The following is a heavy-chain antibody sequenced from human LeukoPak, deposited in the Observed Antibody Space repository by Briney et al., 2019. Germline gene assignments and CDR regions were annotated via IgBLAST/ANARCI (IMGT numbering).Heavy chain of an antibody. Sequence: SETLSLTCTVSGGSISNYYWSWIRQPPGKGLEWIGYIYYSGKTDFNPSLKSRVTISIDTSKNQFSLKLNSVTAADTAFYYCASLSLADTSRYGEFEYWGQGTLVTVSS. V-gene: IGHV4-59*08. CDR2: IYYSGKT. D-gene: IGHD3-22*01. J-gene: IGHJ4*02. CDR1: GGSISNYY. CDR3: ASLSLADTSRYGEFEY.